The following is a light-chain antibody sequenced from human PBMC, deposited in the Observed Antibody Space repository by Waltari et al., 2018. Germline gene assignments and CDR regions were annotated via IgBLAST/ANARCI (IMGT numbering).Light chain of an antibody. V-gene: IGLV1-40*01. CDR3: QSYDRSLDGYVV. J-gene: IGLJ2*01. Sequence: QSVLTQPPSVSGAPGQRVTISCTGSSSNIGENYDVHWYQQLPGTAPKVLIYGNSNRPSGVPDRFSGSKSGTSASLAISGLQAEDEADYYCQSYDRSLDGYVVFGGGTKLTVL. CDR2: GNS. CDR1: SSNIGENYD.